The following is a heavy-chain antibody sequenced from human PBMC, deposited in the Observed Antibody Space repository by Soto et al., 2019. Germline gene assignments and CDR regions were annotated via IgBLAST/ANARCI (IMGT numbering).Heavy chain of an antibody. V-gene: IGHV4-34*01. D-gene: IGHD3-10*01. CDR1: GGSFSGYY. Sequence: QVQLQQWGAGLLKPSETLSLTCAVYGGSFSGYYWSWIRQPPGKGLEWIGEINHSGSTNYNPSLKSRVTISVDTSKNQFSLKLRSVTAADTAVYYCAREHYYGSGRYPGSWGQGTLVTVSS. J-gene: IGHJ5*02. CDR2: INHSGST. CDR3: AREHYYGSGRYPGS.